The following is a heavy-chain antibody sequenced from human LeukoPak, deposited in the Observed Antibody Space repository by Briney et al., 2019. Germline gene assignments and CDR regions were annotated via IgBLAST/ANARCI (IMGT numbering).Heavy chain of an antibody. D-gene: IGHD6-13*01. V-gene: IGHV4-30-4*08. CDR2: IYYSGST. CDR3: ARGVSPIFASWWFDP. Sequence: SETLSLTCTVSGGSISSGDYYWSWIRQPPGKGLEWIGYIYYSGSTYYNPSLKSRVTISLYTSKNQLSLKLSSVTAADTAVYYCARGVSPIFASWWFDPWGQGTLVTVSS. CDR1: GGSISSGDYY. J-gene: IGHJ5*02.